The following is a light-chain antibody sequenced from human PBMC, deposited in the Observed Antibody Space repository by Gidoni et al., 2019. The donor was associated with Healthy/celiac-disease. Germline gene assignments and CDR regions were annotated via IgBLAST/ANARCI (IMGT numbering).Light chain of an antibody. CDR2: EVS. CDR1: SSDVGGYNY. J-gene: IGLJ1*01. Sequence: QSPLTPPPSASGSPGQSLTISCTGTSSDVGGYNYVSWYQQHPGKAPKLMIYEVSKRPSGVPDRFSGSKSGNTASLTVSGLQAEDEADYYCSSYAGSNNFVFGTGTKVTVL. V-gene: IGLV2-8*01. CDR3: SSYAGSNNFV.